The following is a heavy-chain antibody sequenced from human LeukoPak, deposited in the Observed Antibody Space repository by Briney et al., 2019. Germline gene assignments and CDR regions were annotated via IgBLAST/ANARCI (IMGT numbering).Heavy chain of an antibody. D-gene: IGHD3-9*01. Sequence: SETLSLTCTVSGGSISSSSYYWGWIRQPPGKGLEWIGSIYYSGSTYYNPSLKSRVTISVDTSKNQFSLKLSSVTAADTAVYYCARDYYDILTGYPHDAFDIWGQGTMVTVSS. CDR3: ARDYYDILTGYPHDAFDI. CDR2: IYYSGST. V-gene: IGHV4-39*07. CDR1: GGSISSSSYY. J-gene: IGHJ3*02.